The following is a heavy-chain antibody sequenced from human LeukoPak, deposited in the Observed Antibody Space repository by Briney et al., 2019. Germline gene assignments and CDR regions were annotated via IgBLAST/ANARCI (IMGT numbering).Heavy chain of an antibody. CDR2: IYYSGST. J-gene: IGHJ4*02. CDR1: GGSISSYY. V-gene: IGHV4-59*01. D-gene: IGHD3-22*01. Sequence: ASETLSLTCTVSGGSISSYYWSWIRQPPGKGLEWIGYIYYSGSTNYNPSLKSRVTISVDTSKNQFSLKLSSVTAADTAVYYCASIDYYDSSGSVDYWGQGTLVTVSS. CDR3: ASIDYYDSSGSVDY.